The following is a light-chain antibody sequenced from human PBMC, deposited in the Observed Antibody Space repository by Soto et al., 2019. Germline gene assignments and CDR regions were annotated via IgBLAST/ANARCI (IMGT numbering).Light chain of an antibody. CDR1: SSNIGSST. CDR3: AAWDASLNAVL. J-gene: IGLJ2*01. V-gene: IGLV1-44*01. CDR2: ANN. Sequence: QSVLTQPPSTSGTPGQRVTITCSGSSSNIGSSTVNWYQQLPGTAPKLLISANNQRPSGVPDRFSGSKSGTSVSLAISGLQSEDEADYYCAAWDASLNAVLFGGGTKLTVL.